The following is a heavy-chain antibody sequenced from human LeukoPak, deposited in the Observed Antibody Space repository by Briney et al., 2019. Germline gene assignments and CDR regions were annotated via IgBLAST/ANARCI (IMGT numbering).Heavy chain of an antibody. CDR2: ISSSSSYI. D-gene: IGHD6-19*01. Sequence: GGSLRLSCAASGFTFSSYSMNWVRQAPGKGLEWVSSISSSSSYIYYADSVKGRFTISRDNAKNSLYLQMNSLRAEDTAVCYCARGAGSGWQTQDYYYYYMDVWGKGTTVTVSS. V-gene: IGHV3-21*01. J-gene: IGHJ6*03. CDR3: ARGAGSGWQTQDYYYYYMDV. CDR1: GFTFSSYS.